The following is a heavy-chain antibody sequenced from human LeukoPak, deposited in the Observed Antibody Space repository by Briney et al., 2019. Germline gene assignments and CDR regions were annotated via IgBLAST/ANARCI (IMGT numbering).Heavy chain of an antibody. CDR2: INPILGIA. D-gene: IGHD3-22*01. CDR1: GGTFSSYA. Sequence: SVKVSCKASGGTFSSYAISWVRQAPGQGLEWMGRINPILGIANYAQKFQGRVTITADKSTSTAYMELSSLRSEDTAVYYCARAYDSSGYYWFDPWGQGTLVTVSS. CDR3: ARAYDSSGYYWFDP. J-gene: IGHJ5*02. V-gene: IGHV1-69*04.